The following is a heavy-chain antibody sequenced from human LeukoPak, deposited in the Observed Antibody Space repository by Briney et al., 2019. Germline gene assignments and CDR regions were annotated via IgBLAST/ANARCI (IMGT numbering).Heavy chain of an antibody. Sequence: GASVKVSCKASGYTFTSYYMHWVRQAPGQGLEWMGLINPTGGSTGYAQKFQGRVTITADKSTSTAYMELSSLRSEDTAVYYCARDCFRSTTGTKWFDPWGQGTLVTVSS. CDR2: INPTGGST. V-gene: IGHV1-46*01. CDR3: ARDCFRSTTGTKWFDP. CDR1: GYTFTSYY. J-gene: IGHJ5*02. D-gene: IGHD1-1*01.